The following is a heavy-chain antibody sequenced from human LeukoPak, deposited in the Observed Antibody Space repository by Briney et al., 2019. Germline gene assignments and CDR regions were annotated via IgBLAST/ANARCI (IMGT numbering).Heavy chain of an antibody. CDR2: FDPEDGET. D-gene: IGHD6-13*01. CDR3: ARQTTSYSSSWYSPDAFDI. CDR1: GYTLTELS. V-gene: IGHV1-24*01. J-gene: IGHJ3*02. Sequence: ASVKVSCKVSGYTLTELSMHWVRQAPGKGLEWMGGFDPEDGETIYAQKFQGRVTMTEDTSTDTAYMELSSLRSEDTAVYYCARQTTSYSSSWYSPDAFDIWGQGTMVTVSS.